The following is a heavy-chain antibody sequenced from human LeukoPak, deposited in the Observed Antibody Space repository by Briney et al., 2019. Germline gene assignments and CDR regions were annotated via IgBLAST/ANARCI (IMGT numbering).Heavy chain of an antibody. CDR2: INPNSGDT. Sequence: GASVKVSCKASGYTFTGYHLHWVRQAPGQGLEWMGWINPNSGDTNYAQNFQGRVTMTRDTSISTAYMDLSGLRPDDTAVYYCARDTSMVRFEYWGQGSLVTVSS. D-gene: IGHD5-18*01. J-gene: IGHJ4*02. V-gene: IGHV1-2*02. CDR1: GYTFTGYH. CDR3: ARDTSMVRFEY.